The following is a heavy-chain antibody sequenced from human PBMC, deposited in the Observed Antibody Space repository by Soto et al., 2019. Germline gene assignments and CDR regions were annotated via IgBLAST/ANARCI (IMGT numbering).Heavy chain of an antibody. CDR2: INAGNGNT. CDR1: GYTFTSYA. J-gene: IGHJ6*02. Sequence: RASVKVSCKASGYTFTSYAMHWVRQAPGQRLEWMGWINAGNGNTKYSQKFQGRVTITRDTSASTAYMELSSLRSEDTAVYYCARGSYEDYYYGLDVWGQGTTVTSP. V-gene: IGHV1-3*01. D-gene: IGHD1-26*01. CDR3: ARGSYEDYYYGLDV.